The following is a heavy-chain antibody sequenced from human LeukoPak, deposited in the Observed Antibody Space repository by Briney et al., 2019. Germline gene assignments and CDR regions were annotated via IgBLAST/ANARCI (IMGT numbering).Heavy chain of an antibody. J-gene: IGHJ4*02. V-gene: IGHV3-9*03. Sequence: GGSLRLSCAASGFTFDDYAMHWVRQAPGKGLEWVSGISWNSGSIGYADSVKGRFTISRDNAKNSLYLQMNSLRAEDMALYYCAKDDSDSGSYQGYYFDYWGQGTLVTVSS. CDR2: ISWNSGSI. CDR3: AKDDSDSGSYQGYYFDY. D-gene: IGHD1-26*01. CDR1: GFTFDDYA.